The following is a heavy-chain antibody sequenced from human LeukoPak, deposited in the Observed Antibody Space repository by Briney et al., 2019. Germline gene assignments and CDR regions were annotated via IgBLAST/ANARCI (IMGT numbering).Heavy chain of an antibody. V-gene: IGHV7-4-1*02. CDR3: ARGTLRIQLLPDY. Sequence: ASVKVSCKASGYTFTSYGISWVRQAPGQGLEWMGWINTNTGNPTYAQGFTGRFVFSLDTSVSTAYLQISSLKAEDTAVYYCARGTLRIQLLPDYWGQGTLVTVSS. J-gene: IGHJ4*02. CDR1: GYTFTSYG. CDR2: INTNTGNP. D-gene: IGHD5-18*01.